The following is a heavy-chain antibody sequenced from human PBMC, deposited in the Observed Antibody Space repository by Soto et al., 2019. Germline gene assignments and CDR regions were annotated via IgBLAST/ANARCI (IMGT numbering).Heavy chain of an antibody. CDR2: IYSGGST. D-gene: IGHD5-18*01. V-gene: IGHV3-66*04. CDR3: ARHGYNYGGGYFDY. Sequence: EVQLVESGGGLVQPGESLRLSCAASGVTVSSNYMSWGRQTPGKGLEWVSVIYSGGSTYYADSVKGRFTISRDNSKNTLYIQMNSLRAEDTAVYYCARHGYNYGGGYFDYWGQGTLVTVSS. J-gene: IGHJ4*02. CDR1: GVTVSSNY.